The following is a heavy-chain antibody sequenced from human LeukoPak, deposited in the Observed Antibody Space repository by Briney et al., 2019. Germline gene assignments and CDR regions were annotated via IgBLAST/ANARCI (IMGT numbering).Heavy chain of an antibody. CDR2: IYTSGST. V-gene: IGHV4-61*02. J-gene: IGHJ6*03. CDR1: GGSISSGSYY. D-gene: IGHD3-10*01. CDR3: ARATMGNYYYYYYMDV. Sequence: PSETLSLTCTVSGGSISSGSYYWSWIRQPAGKGLEWIGRIYTSGSTNYNPSLKSRVTISVDTSKSQFSLKLSSVTAADTAVYYCARATMGNYYYYYYMDVWGKGTTVTVSS.